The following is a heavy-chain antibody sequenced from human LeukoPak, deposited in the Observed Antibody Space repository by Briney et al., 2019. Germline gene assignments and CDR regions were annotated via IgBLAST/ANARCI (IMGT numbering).Heavy chain of an antibody. D-gene: IGHD4-17*01. J-gene: IGHJ4*02. V-gene: IGHV3-23*01. CDR1: GFTFSTFA. CDR3: AKDVYGDYGGLDY. Sequence: GGSLRLSCAASGFTFSTFALSWVRQAPGKGLEWVSSIRGSDGSTYYADSVKGRFAISRDNSKNTLYLQMNSLRAEDTAVYYCAKDVYGDYGGLDYWGQGTLVTVSS. CDR2: IRGSDGST.